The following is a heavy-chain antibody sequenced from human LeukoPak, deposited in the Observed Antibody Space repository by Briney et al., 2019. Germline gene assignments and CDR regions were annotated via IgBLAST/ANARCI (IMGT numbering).Heavy chain of an antibody. D-gene: IGHD6-19*01. CDR1: GGSISSSSYY. V-gene: IGHV4-39*01. J-gene: IGHJ6*03. CDR2: IYYSGST. CDR3: VQSSGWYYYYYYMDV. Sequence: SETLSLTCTVSGGSISSSSYYWGWIRQPPGKGLEWIGSIYYSGSTYYNPSLKSRVTISVDTSKNQFSLKLSSVTAADTAVYYCVQSSGWYYYYYYMDVWGKGTTVTISS.